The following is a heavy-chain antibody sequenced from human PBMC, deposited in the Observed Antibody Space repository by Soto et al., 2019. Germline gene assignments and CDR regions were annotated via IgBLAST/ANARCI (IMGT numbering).Heavy chain of an antibody. D-gene: IGHD1-1*01. Sequence: EVQLVESGGGLVQPGGSLRLSCAASGFTFSNYWMHWVRQVPGKGLVWVARIKGEGSSTNYADSVKGRFTISRDNAQNTLFVQINSLTAEGTAVYSCARGIPGHYAFDVWGQGTMVSVSS. CDR2: IKGEGSST. V-gene: IGHV3-74*01. J-gene: IGHJ3*01. CDR1: GFTFSNYW. CDR3: ARGIPGHYAFDV.